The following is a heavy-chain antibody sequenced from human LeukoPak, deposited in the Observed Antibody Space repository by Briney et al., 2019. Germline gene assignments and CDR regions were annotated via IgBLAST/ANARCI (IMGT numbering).Heavy chain of an antibody. J-gene: IGHJ4*02. D-gene: IGHD3-22*01. CDR2: IYYSGST. CDR3: ATTTGYDSSGFAFDY. CDR1: GGSISSYF. Sequence: PSETLSLTCTVSGGSISSYFWSWIRQPPGKGLEWIGYIYYSGSTNYNPPLKSRVTISVATSKNQFSLKLSSVTAADTAVYYCATTTGYDSSGFAFDYWGQGTLVTVSS. V-gene: IGHV4-59*08.